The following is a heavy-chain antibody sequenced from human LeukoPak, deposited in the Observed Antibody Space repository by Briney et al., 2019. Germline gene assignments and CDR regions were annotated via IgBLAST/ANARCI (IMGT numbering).Heavy chain of an antibody. V-gene: IGHV3-49*03. CDR2: IRSKTYGGTG. Sequence: GRSLRLSCTASGFTFGDYAMNWFRQAPGKGPEWVGFIRSKTYGGTGEYAASVKGRFTISRDDSKSIAHLQMNSLKTEDTAVYYCTRSESGTYKGGFDFWGQGTLVTVSS. CDR3: TRSESGTYKGGFDF. D-gene: IGHD1-26*01. CDR1: GFTFGDYA. J-gene: IGHJ4*02.